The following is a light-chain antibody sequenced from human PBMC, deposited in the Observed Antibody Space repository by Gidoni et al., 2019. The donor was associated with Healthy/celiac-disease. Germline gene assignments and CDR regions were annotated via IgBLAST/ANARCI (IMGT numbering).Light chain of an antibody. V-gene: IGLV1-44*01. J-gene: IGLJ3*02. Sequence: QSVLTQPPSTYGTPGQRVTISCSGSSSNSGSNTVNWYQQLPGTAPKLLIYSNTQRPSGVPDRFSGSKSGTSASLAISGLQSEDEADYYCAAWDDSLNGFWVFGGGTKLTVL. CDR3: AAWDDSLNGFWV. CDR2: SNT. CDR1: SSNSGSNT.